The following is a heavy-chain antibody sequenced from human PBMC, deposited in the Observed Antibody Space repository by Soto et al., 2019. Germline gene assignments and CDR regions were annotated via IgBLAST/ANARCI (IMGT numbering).Heavy chain of an antibody. Sequence: GGSLSLSCAASGFTFSDHYMDWVRQAPGKGLEWVSGISWNSGSIGYADSVKGRFTISRDNAKNSLYLQMNSLRAEDTALYYCAKDTAAASGYSSGWCLNFDYWGQGTLVTVSS. CDR2: ISWNSGSI. CDR1: GFTFSDHY. D-gene: IGHD6-19*01. J-gene: IGHJ4*02. V-gene: IGHV3-9*01. CDR3: AKDTAAASGYSSGWCLNFDY.